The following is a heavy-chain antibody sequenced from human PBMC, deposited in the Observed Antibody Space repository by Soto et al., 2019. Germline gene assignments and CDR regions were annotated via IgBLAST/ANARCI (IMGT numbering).Heavy chain of an antibody. D-gene: IGHD3-16*02. J-gene: IGHJ4*02. V-gene: IGHV3-11*01. CDR3: ARVVRGGTYPAY. Sequence: GGSLRLSCAASGFTFNDYYMSWIRQAPGKGLEWVSYISSSGSTIYYADSVKGRFTISRDNAKNSLYLQMNSLRAENTAVYYCARVVRGGTYPAYWGQGTLVTVS. CDR1: GFTFNDYY. CDR2: ISSSGSTI.